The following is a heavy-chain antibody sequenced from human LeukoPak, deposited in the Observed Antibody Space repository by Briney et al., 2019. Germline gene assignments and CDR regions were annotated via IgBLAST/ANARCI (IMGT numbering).Heavy chain of an antibody. Sequence: ASVKVSCKASGYTFTSHYMHWVRQAPGQGLEWMGIINPSGGSTSYAQKFQGRVTMTRDTSTSTVYMELSSLRSEDTAVYYCARGREYCSGGSCYSKAPGFDPWGQGTLVTVSS. V-gene: IGHV1-46*01. D-gene: IGHD2-15*01. J-gene: IGHJ5*02. CDR2: INPSGGST. CDR3: ARGREYCSGGSCYSKAPGFDP. CDR1: GYTFTSHY.